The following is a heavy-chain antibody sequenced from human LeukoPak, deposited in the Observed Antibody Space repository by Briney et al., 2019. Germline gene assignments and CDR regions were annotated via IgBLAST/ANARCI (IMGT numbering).Heavy chain of an antibody. Sequence: GGSLRLSCAASGFTFSSYGMHWVRQAPGKGLEWVAFTRYDGSNKYYADSVKGRFTISRDNSKNTLYLQMNSLRAEDTAVYYCAKDQKDSSSWFDYWGQGTLVTVSS. D-gene: IGHD6-13*01. J-gene: IGHJ4*02. CDR3: AKDQKDSSSWFDY. CDR2: TRYDGSNK. CDR1: GFTFSSYG. V-gene: IGHV3-30*02.